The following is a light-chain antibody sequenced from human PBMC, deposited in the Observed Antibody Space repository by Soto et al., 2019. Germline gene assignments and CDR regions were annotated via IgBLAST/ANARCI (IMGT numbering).Light chain of an antibody. V-gene: IGLV1-40*01. CDR1: TSNIGAGYD. J-gene: IGLJ2*01. Sequence: QSVLTQPPSVSGAPGQRVTISCTGSTSNIGAGYDVQWYQQLPGTAPKLLIYRNNNRPSGVPDRFSGSKSGTSASLAITGLQAEDEADYYCQSYDSSLSGSRVFGGGTKLTVL. CDR3: QSYDSSLSGSRV. CDR2: RNN.